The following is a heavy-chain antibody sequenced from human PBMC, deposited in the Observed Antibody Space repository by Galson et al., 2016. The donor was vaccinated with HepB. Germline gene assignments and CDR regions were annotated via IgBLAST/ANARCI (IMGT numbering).Heavy chain of an antibody. D-gene: IGHD6-6*01. CDR3: LRGRGSSSSGLSCYYHCMGV. J-gene: IGHJ6*02. CDR1: GGSISSSNW. V-gene: IGHV4-4*02. Sequence: SETLSLTCAVSGGSISSSNWWSWVRQPPGKGLEWIGEIYHSGSTNYNPSLKSRVTISLDKSTNKFSLKLSSVTAADTAVYYCLRGRGSSSSGLSCYYHCMGVWGQGTTVTVSS. CDR2: IYHSGST.